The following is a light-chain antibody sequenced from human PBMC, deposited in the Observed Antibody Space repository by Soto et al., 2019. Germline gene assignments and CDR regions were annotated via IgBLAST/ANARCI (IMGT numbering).Light chain of an antibody. V-gene: IGLV2-14*03. CDR1: DSDIGAYNY. Sequence: QSVLAQPASVSGSPGQSITISCAGTDSDIGAYNYVSWYQQHPGRAPKLMISNFSNRPSGASNRFSGSKSGNTASLTISGLQTEYEAAYFCISYSGTSPLYVFGAGTKVPAL. CDR3: ISYSGTSPLYV. J-gene: IGLJ1*01. CDR2: NFS.